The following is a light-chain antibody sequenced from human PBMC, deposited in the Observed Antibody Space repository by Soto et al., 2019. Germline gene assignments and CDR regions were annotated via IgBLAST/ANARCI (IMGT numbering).Light chain of an antibody. CDR1: QSVSSSY. CDR3: QQYGSSPFT. J-gene: IGKJ5*01. CDR2: GAS. V-gene: IGKV3-20*01. Sequence: EIVLTQSPGTLSLSPGERATLSCRASQSVSSSYLAWYQQKPGQAPRLLIYGASSRSTGIPDRFSGSGSGTDVTLSISSLEPEYFAVYYCQQYGSSPFTFGQGTRLEI.